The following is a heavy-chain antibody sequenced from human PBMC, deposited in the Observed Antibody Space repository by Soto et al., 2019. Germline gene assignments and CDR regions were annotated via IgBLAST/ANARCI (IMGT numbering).Heavy chain of an antibody. CDR1: GDSVSSNSAG. Sequence: QVQLQLSGPGLMEPSQTLSLTCAISGDSVSSNSAGWNWVRQPPSRGLEWLGRTYYKSKWFNNYAVSVTSRITINPVTSQNQFSLHLDSVTPEDTAVYFCARGSWDDVSGHYYMDVWGKGTTVTVSS. CDR2: TYYKSKWFN. D-gene: IGHD5-12*01. J-gene: IGHJ6*03. CDR3: ARGSWDDVSGHYYMDV. V-gene: IGHV6-1*01.